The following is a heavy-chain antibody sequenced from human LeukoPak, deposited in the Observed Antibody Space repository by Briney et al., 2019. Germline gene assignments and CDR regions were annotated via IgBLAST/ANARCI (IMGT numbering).Heavy chain of an antibody. V-gene: IGHV3-53*01. CDR3: AKAANYDILTGYYLDY. CDR1: GFTVSSNY. Sequence: PSGGSLRLSCAASGFTVSSNYMSWVRQAPGKGLEWVSVIYSGGSTYYADSVKGRFTISRDNSKNTLYLQMNNLRAEDTAIYYCAKAANYDILTGYYLDYWGQGTLVTVSS. CDR2: IYSGGST. D-gene: IGHD3-9*01. J-gene: IGHJ4*02.